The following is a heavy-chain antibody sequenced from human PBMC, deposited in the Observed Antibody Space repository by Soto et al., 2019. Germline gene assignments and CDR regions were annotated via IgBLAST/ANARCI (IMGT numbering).Heavy chain of an antibody. D-gene: IGHD6-13*01. CDR1: GGSISNGYYY. CDR2: IYHSGRT. V-gene: IGHV4-31*03. J-gene: IGHJ4*02. Sequence: SETLSLTCTVSGGSISNGYYYWSWVRQNPGKGLEWIGHIYHSGRTYYNPSLKSRVSISIDTSKNQFSLHLSSVTAADTAVYYCARVAPYSSSWYVEDYWGQGTLVTVSS. CDR3: ARVAPYSSSWYVEDY.